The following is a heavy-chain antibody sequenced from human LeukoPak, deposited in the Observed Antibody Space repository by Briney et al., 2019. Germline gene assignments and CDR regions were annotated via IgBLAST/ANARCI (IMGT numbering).Heavy chain of an antibody. D-gene: IGHD6-19*01. CDR1: GYTFTSYY. CDR3: ARTGDSSGWYAWFDP. J-gene: IGHJ5*02. Sequence: GASVKVSCKASGYTFTSYYMHWVRQAPGQGLERMGIINPSGGSTSYAQKFQGRVTMTRDTSTSTVYMELSSLRSEDTAVYYCARTGDSSGWYAWFDPWGQGTLVTVSS. V-gene: IGHV1-46*01. CDR2: INPSGGST.